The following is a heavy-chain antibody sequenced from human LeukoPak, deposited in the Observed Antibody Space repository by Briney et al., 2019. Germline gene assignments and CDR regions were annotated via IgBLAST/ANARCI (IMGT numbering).Heavy chain of an antibody. CDR2: ISSSSSNI. Sequence: PGGSLRLSCAASGFTFSSYTMNWVRQAPGKGLEWVSSISSSSSNIYYADSVKGRFTISRDNSKNTLYLQMNSLRAEDTAVYYCAKGISGEPYFYGMDVWGQGTTVTVSS. CDR3: AKGISGEPYFYGMDV. V-gene: IGHV3-21*04. CDR1: GFTFSSYT. J-gene: IGHJ6*02. D-gene: IGHD1-20*01.